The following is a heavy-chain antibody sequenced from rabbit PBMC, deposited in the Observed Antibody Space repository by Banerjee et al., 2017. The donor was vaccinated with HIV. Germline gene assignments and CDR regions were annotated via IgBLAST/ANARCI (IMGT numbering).Heavy chain of an antibody. CDR2: INTDTVYT. J-gene: IGHJ4*01. D-gene: IGHD4-1*01. CDR3: ARDLAGVIGWNFNL. CDR1: GFSFSSGYD. V-gene: IGHV1S45*01. Sequence: QEQLEESGGDLVKPGASLTLTCTASGFSFSSGYDMSWVRQAPGKGLEWIGYINTDTVYTAYASWAKGRFTISSHNAQNTLYLQLNSLTAADTATYFCARDLAGVIGWNFNLWGPGTLVTVS.